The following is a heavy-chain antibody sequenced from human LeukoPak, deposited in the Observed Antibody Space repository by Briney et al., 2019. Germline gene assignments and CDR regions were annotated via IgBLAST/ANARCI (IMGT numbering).Heavy chain of an antibody. CDR2: IGSSGSTI. D-gene: IGHD6-13*01. CDR3: ARRTGYSSRSLWDY. J-gene: IGHJ4*02. CDR1: GFTFSRYE. Sequence: GGSLRLSCAASGFTFSRYEMNWVRQAPGKGLEWVSYIGSSGSTIYYADSVKGRFTISRDNAKNSLYLQMNSLRAEDTAVYYCARRTGYSSRSLWDYWGQGTLVTVSS. V-gene: IGHV3-48*03.